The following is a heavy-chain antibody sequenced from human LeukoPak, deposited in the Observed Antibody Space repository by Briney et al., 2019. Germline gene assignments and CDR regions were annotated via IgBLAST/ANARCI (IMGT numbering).Heavy chain of an antibody. CDR3: AKDLARKSRDGYIDY. D-gene: IGHD5-24*01. CDR2: IRYDGSNK. J-gene: IGHJ4*02. Sequence: GGSLRLSCAASGFTFSSYGMHWVRQAPGKGLEWVAFIRYDGSNKYYADSVKGRFTISRDNSKNTLYLQMNSLRAEDTAVYYCAKDLARKSRDGYIDYWGQGTLVTVSS. CDR1: GFTFSSYG. V-gene: IGHV3-30*02.